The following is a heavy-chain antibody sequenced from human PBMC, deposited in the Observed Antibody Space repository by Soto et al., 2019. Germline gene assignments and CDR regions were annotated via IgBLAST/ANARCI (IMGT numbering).Heavy chain of an antibody. CDR2: IWYDGSNK. CDR3: ARDRPYYYDSSGYSNTFDY. V-gene: IGHV3-33*01. CDR1: GFTCSSYG. D-gene: IGHD3-22*01. Sequence: QVQLVESGGGVVQPGRSLRLSCAASGFTCSSYGMHWVRQAPGKGLEWVAVIWYDGSNKYYADSVKGRFTISRDNSKNTLYLQMNSLRAEDTAVYYCARDRPYYYDSSGYSNTFDYWGQGTLVTVSS. J-gene: IGHJ4*02.